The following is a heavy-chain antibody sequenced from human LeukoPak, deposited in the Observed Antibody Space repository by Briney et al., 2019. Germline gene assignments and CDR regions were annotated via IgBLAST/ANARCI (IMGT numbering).Heavy chain of an antibody. CDR3: ARGRGDGYNFDY. CDR2: ISYDGSNK. CDR1: GFTFSSYA. J-gene: IGHJ4*02. V-gene: IGHV3-30-3*01. Sequence: GGSLRLSCAASGFTFSSYAMHWVRQAPGKGLEWVAVISYDGSNKYYADSVKGRFTISRDNSKNTPYLQMNSLRAEDTAVYYCARGRGDGYNFDYWGQGTLVTVSS. D-gene: IGHD5-24*01.